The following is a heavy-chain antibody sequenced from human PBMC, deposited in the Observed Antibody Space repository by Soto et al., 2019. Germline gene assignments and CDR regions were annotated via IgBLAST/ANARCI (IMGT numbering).Heavy chain of an antibody. CDR3: ARDLLYSTRSTVRFDL. D-gene: IGHD6-13*01. CDR1: GYTFTNYG. J-gene: IGHJ3*01. V-gene: IGHV1-18*01. Sequence: VQLVQSGVEVKKPGASVKVSCKASGYTFTNYGISWVRQAPGQGLEWMGWINTYNGNTNYAKKVQGRVTMTTETSTSTAYMELRSLRSDDTAVYYCARDLLYSTRSTVRFDLWGQGTMLTVSS. CDR2: INTYNGNT.